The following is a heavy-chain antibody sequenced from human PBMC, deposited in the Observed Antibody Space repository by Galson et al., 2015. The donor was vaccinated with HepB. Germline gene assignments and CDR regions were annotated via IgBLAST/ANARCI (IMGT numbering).Heavy chain of an antibody. Sequence: SVKVSCKASGYTFTSYGTSWVRQAPGQGLEWMGWISAYNGNTNYAQKLQGRVTMTTDTSTSTAYMELRSLRSDDTAVYYCAREAYTYYYDSSGYYYADAFDIWGQGTMVTVSS. J-gene: IGHJ3*02. CDR2: ISAYNGNT. CDR1: GYTFTSYG. CDR3: AREAYTYYYDSSGYYYADAFDI. V-gene: IGHV1-18*04. D-gene: IGHD3-22*01.